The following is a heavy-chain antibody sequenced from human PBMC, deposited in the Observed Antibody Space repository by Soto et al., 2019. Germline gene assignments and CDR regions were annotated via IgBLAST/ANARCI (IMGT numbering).Heavy chain of an antibody. J-gene: IGHJ2*01. V-gene: IGHV3-53*02. CDR2: IYSGGST. CDR3: ARKLCDFWSGYRDWYFDL. D-gene: IGHD3-3*01. Sequence: EVQLVETGGGLIQPGGSLRLSCAASGFTVSSNYMRWVRQAPGKGLEWVAVIYSGGSTYYADSVKGRFTISRDNSKNTLYLQMNSLRAEDTAVYYCARKLCDFWSGYRDWYFDLWGRGTLVTVSS. CDR1: GFTVSSNY.